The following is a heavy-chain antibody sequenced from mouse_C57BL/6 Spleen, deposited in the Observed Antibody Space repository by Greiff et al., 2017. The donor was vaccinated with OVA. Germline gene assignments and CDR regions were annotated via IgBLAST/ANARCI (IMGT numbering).Heavy chain of an antibody. Sequence: QVQLQQPGAELVRPGSSVKLSCKASGYTFTSYWMHWVKQRPIQGLEWIGNIDPSDSETHYNQKFKDKATLTVDKSSSTAYMQLSSLTSEDSAVYYCARSEGPYGWYIDVWGKGTTVTVSS. CDR2: IDPSDSET. CDR1: GYTFTSYW. V-gene: IGHV1-52*01. D-gene: IGHD1-1*01. CDR3: ARSEGPYGWYIDV. J-gene: IGHJ1*03.